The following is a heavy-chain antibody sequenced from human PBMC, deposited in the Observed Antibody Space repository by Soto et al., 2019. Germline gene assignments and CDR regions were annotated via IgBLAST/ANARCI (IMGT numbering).Heavy chain of an antibody. J-gene: IGHJ5*02. CDR1: GCSIISSDFY. CDR2: IFYLGSS. V-gene: IGHV4-39*01. D-gene: IGHD3-3*02. CDR3: ARHSLALRKNNWFDP. Sequence: TXETLSLTCTVSGCSIISSDFYWGWVRQPPGKGLEWIGSIFYLGSSYYNPSLKSRVTMSVDTSKNQFSLRLRSVTAADTALYFCARHSLALRKNNWFDPWGQGLMVTVSS.